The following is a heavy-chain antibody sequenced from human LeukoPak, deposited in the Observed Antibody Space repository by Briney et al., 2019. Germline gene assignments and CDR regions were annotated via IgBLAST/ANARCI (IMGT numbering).Heavy chain of an antibody. CDR2: IRPRGDNT. CDR3: ARVAGWHWFDP. Sequence: GGSLRLSCAASGFTFSSDAMSWVRQAPGKGLEWVSSIRPRGDNTYYGDSVKGRFTVSRDNSKNTVYLEMNNMRVDDTAVYYCARVAGWHWFDPWGQGTLVTVSS. D-gene: IGHD6-19*01. J-gene: IGHJ5*02. V-gene: IGHV3-23*01. CDR1: GFTFSSDA.